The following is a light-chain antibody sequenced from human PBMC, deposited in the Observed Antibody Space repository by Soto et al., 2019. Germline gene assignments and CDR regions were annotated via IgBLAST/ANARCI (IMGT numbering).Light chain of an antibody. J-gene: IGLJ2*01. V-gene: IGLV2-14*03. Sequence: QSALTQPASVSGSPGQSITISCTGTSSDIGAYNYVSWYQQHPGKAPKLMIYDVNIRPSGVSNRFSGSKSGNTASLTISGLQAEDEDDYYGTSWTTSTTMIFGGGTKLTVL. CDR3: TSWTTSTTMI. CDR2: DVN. CDR1: SSDIGAYNY.